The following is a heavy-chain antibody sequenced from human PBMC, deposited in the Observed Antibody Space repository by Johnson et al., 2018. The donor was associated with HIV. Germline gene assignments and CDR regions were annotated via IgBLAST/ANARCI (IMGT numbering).Heavy chain of an antibody. CDR1: GFTFSSYA. CDR3: ARIQRTSDAFDI. V-gene: IGHV3-30-3*01. Sequence: VQLVESGGGVVQPGRSLRLSCAASGFTFSSYAMHWVRQAPGKGLAWVSVISYDGSNKYYADSVKGRFTISRDNSKNTLYLQMNSLRVEDTAVYYCARIQRTSDAFDIWGQGTIVTVSS. J-gene: IGHJ3*02. D-gene: IGHD3/OR15-3a*01. CDR2: ISYDGSNK.